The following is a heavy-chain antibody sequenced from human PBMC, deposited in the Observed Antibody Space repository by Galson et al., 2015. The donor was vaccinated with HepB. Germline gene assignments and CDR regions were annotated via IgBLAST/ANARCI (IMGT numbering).Heavy chain of an antibody. V-gene: IGHV3-21*01. J-gene: IGHJ5*02. Sequence: SLRLSCAASGFNFSSYNMNWVRQAPGKGLEWVSSIKSGGEYTYYADSLKGRFTISRDNAKNSLFLQMNSLRAEDTAVYYCARDYRPDFGSGNYYPNWFDPWGQGTLVTVSS. CDR1: GFNFSSYN. D-gene: IGHD3-10*01. CDR2: IKSGGEYT. CDR3: ARDYRPDFGSGNYYPNWFDP.